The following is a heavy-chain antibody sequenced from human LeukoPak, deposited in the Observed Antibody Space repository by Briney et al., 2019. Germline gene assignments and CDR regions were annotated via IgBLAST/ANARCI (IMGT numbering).Heavy chain of an antibody. V-gene: IGHV3-30*18. Sequence: GGALRLSCAASGFTFSRYGMHWVRQAPGKGLEWVAVASSDGDTTYYADSVKGRFTISKDNSRNTLYLQMNSLRAEDTAVYYCAKEGSTTFREDFDCWGQGTLVIVSS. CDR1: GFTFSRYG. CDR3: AKEGSTTFREDFDC. CDR2: ASSDGDTT. D-gene: IGHD3-16*01. J-gene: IGHJ4*02.